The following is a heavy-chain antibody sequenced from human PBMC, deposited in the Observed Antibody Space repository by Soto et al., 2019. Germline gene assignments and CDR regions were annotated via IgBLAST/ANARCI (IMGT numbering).Heavy chain of an antibody. V-gene: IGHV4-61*01. J-gene: IGHJ4*02. CDR2: IYYSGST. D-gene: IGHD3-3*01. CDR1: GGSVSSGSYY. Sequence: SETLSLTCTVSGGSVSSGSYYWSWIRQPPGKGLEWIVYIYYSGSTNYNPSLKSRLTISGDTPKTQFSRKLGSVTAAATAVYYCARGKRFLDRLFDYWGQGTPVPLS. CDR3: ARGKRFLDRLFDY.